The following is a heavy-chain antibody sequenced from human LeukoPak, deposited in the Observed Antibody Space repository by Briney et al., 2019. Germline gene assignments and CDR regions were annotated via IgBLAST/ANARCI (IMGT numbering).Heavy chain of an antibody. Sequence: GGSLRLSCVASGFSFSNCEMNCVRQAPGKGLQWLSSISAGGDRLYYADSVRGRLTISRDNAKNSLYLQLNSLGAEDTAVYCARDASGLEVHVWGQGTLVTVSS. CDR2: ISAGGDRL. V-gene: IGHV3-48*03. J-gene: IGHJ1*01. D-gene: IGHD1-1*01. CDR1: GFSFSNCE. CDR3: ARDASGLEVHV.